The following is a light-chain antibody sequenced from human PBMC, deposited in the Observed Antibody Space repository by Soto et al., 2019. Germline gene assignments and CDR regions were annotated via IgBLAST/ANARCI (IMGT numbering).Light chain of an antibody. CDR2: EVT. V-gene: IGLV2-14*01. CDR1: SSDIGSYDY. J-gene: IGLJ1*01. Sequence: QSVLTQPASVSGSPGKSITICCTGTSSDIGSYDYVSWYQQHPGKAPNLIIYEVTDRPSGVSNRFSGSKSGNTASLTISGLQAEDEADYYCSSFTSTSTRLFGSGTKVTVL. CDR3: SSFTSTSTRL.